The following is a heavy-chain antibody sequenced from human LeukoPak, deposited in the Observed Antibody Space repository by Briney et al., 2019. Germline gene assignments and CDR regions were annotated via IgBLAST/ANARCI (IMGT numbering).Heavy chain of an antibody. CDR1: GFAFSTYA. CDR2: ISGSGGST. V-gene: IGHV3-23*01. Sequence: GGSLRLSCAASGFAFSTYAMSWVRQAPGKGLEWVSAISGSGGSTYYADSVKGRFTISRDNSKNTLYLQMNSLRAEDTAVYYCAIPTDLYFGYWGQGTLVTVSS. J-gene: IGHJ4*02. CDR3: AIPTDLYFGY.